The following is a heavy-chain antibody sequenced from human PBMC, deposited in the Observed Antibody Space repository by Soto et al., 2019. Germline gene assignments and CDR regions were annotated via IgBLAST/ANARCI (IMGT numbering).Heavy chain of an antibody. CDR1: GFTFSSYA. CDR2: ISYDGSNK. CDR3: ARWKAFGNPGLYGMDV. V-gene: IGHV3-30-3*01. Sequence: QVQLVESGGGVVQPGRSLRLSCAASGFTFSSYAMHWVRQAPGKGLEWVAVISYDGSNKYYADSVKGRFTISRDNSKNTLYLQMNSLRAEDTAVDYCARWKAFGNPGLYGMDVWGQGTTVTVSS. J-gene: IGHJ6*02. D-gene: IGHD3-16*01.